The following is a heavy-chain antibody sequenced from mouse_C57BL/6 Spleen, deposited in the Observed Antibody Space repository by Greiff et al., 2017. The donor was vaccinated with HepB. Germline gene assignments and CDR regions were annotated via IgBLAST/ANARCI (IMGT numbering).Heavy chain of an antibody. CDR2: IRNKANGYTT. Sequence: EVKLVESGGGLVQPGGSLSLSCAASGFTFTDYYMSWVRQPPGKALEWLGFIRNKANGYTTEYSASVKGRFTISRDNSQSILYLQMNALRAEDSATYYCARYDYGSSYSFAYWGQGTLVTVSA. D-gene: IGHD1-1*01. CDR1: GFTFTDYY. V-gene: IGHV7-3*01. CDR3: ARYDYGSSYSFAY. J-gene: IGHJ3*01.